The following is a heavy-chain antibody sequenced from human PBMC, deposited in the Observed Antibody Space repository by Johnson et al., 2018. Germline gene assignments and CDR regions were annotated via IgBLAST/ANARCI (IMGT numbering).Heavy chain of an antibody. Sequence: QVQLQESGPGLVKPSETLSLTCTVSGGSISSYYWSWIRQPPGKGLEWIGYIYYSGSTNYNPSLKSRVTISVDTSKNQFSLKLSSVTASDTAVYYCTTVGITMFRVGIQVGHDYMDVWVKGTTVTVSS. CDR3: TTVGITMFRVGIQVGHDYMDV. CDR1: GGSISSYY. CDR2: IYYSGST. V-gene: IGHV4-59*01. J-gene: IGHJ6*03. D-gene: IGHD3-10*01.